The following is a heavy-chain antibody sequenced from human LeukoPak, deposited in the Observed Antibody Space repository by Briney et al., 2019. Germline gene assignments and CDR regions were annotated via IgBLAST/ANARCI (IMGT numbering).Heavy chain of an antibody. CDR2: IKQDGSEK. J-gene: IGHJ4*02. V-gene: IGHV3-7*01. CDR1: GFTFSSYW. Sequence: SLRLSCAASGFTFSSYWMSWVRQAPGKGLEWVANIKQDGSEKYYVDSVKGRFTISRDNAKNSLYLQMNSLRAEDTAVYYCARGVYLRTDYFDYWGQGTLVTVSS. D-gene: IGHD6-6*01. CDR3: ARGVYLRTDYFDY.